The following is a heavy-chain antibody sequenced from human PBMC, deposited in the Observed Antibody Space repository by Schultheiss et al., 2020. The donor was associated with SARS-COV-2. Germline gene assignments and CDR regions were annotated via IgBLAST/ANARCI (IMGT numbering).Heavy chain of an antibody. CDR2: IYHSGST. J-gene: IGHJ4*02. D-gene: IGHD2-15*01. CDR3: ARVGYCSGGSCYYFDY. V-gene: IGHV4-30-2*01. CDR1: GGSISSGGYS. Sequence: SETLSLTCAVSGGSISSGGYSWSWIRQPPGKGLEWIGYIYHSGSTYYNPSLKSRVTISVDRSKNQFSLKLSSVTAADTAVYYCARVGYCSGGSCYYFDYWGQGTLVTVSS.